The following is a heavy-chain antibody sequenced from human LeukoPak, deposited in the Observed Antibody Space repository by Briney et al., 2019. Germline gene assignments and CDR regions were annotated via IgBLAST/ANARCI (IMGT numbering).Heavy chain of an antibody. Sequence: PGGSLRLSCVASGFTFNTYGMHGVRQAPGKGLEWVAGISKDGSSKDYADSVKSRFTNSRDNSKNTMYLQMNSLRVEDTAVYYCAKAAYCTSTSCHFSGYAQRPLDSWGQGTLVTVSS. CDR3: AKAAYCTSTSCHFSGYAQRPLDS. CDR2: ISKDGSSK. V-gene: IGHV3-30*18. D-gene: IGHD2-2*01. J-gene: IGHJ4*02. CDR1: GFTFNTYG.